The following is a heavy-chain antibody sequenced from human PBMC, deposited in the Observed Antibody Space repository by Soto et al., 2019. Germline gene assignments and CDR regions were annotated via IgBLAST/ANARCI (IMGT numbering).Heavy chain of an antibody. CDR2: ISGSVDST. CDR3: AKSPSRAPYGMDF. CDR1: GFPFSMYA. Sequence: EVQLLESGGGLVQPGGSLRLSCAASGFPFSMYAMTWVRQAPGKGLEWVSAISGSVDSTYYADSVKGRFTISRDNSKRTVYLEMNSLRVEDTAVYHCAKSPSRAPYGMDFWGQGTTVTVSS. V-gene: IGHV3-23*01. J-gene: IGHJ6*02. D-gene: IGHD6-6*01.